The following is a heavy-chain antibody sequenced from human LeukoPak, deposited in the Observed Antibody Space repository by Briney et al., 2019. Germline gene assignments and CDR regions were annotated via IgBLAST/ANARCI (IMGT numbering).Heavy chain of an antibody. V-gene: IGHV4-59*12. CDR2: IYYSGST. Sequence: PSETLSLTCTVSGGSISNKYWSWIRQPPGKGLEWIGYIYYSGSTNYNPSLKSRVTILVDTSKNQFSLKLSSVTAADTAVYYRARGGLGYCSSTSCYGEKMGWFDPWGQGTLVTVSS. CDR1: GGSISNKY. CDR3: ARGGLGYCSSTSCYGEKMGWFDP. J-gene: IGHJ5*02. D-gene: IGHD2-2*01.